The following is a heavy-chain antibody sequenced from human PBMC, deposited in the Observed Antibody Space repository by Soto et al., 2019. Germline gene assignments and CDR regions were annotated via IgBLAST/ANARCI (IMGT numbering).Heavy chain of an antibody. J-gene: IGHJ6*02. D-gene: IGHD3-22*01. Sequence: QVQLVQSGAEVKKPGASVKVSCKASGYTFTSYGISWVRQAPGQGLEWMGWISAYNGNTNYAQKLQGRVTMTTGSSTSTAYMELRSLRSDDTAVYYCARGGTYYYDSSGYYEYYYYYGMDVWGQGTTVTVSS. CDR3: ARGGTYYYDSSGYYEYYYYYGMDV. V-gene: IGHV1-18*01. CDR1: GYTFTSYG. CDR2: ISAYNGNT.